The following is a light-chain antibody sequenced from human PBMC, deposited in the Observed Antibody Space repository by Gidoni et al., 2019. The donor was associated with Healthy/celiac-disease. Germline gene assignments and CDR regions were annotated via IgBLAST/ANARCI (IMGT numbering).Light chain of an antibody. V-gene: IGKV3-11*01. CDR3: QQRSNWPPIT. CDR1: QSVSSY. J-gene: IGKJ5*01. CDR2: DAS. Sequence: EIVLTQTPATLSLSPGGRATLSCRASQSVSSYLAWYQQKPVQAPRLLIYDASNRATGIPARFSGSGSGTDFTLTISSLEPEDFAVYSCQQRSNWPPITFGQGTRLEIK.